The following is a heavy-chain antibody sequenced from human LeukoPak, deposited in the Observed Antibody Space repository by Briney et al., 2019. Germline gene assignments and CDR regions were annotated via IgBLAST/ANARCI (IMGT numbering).Heavy chain of an antibody. Sequence: PGGSLRLSCAASGFTFGSYWMHWVRHAPGKGLVWVSRINSDGSSTSYADSVKGRFTISRDNAKNTPYLQMNSLRAEDTAVYYCARDRAVGYYFDYWGQGTLVTVSS. CDR2: INSDGSST. CDR3: ARDRAVGYYFDY. V-gene: IGHV3-74*01. J-gene: IGHJ4*02. D-gene: IGHD6-19*01. CDR1: GFTFGSYW.